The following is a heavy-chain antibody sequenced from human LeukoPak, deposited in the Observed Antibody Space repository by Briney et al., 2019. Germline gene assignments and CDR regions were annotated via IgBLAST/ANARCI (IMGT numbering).Heavy chain of an antibody. D-gene: IGHD4-23*01. V-gene: IGHV3-66*01. Sequence: GGSLRLSCAASGFTVSSNYMSWVRQAPGRGLEWVSVIYSGGSTYYADSVKGRFTISRDNSKNTLSLQMNSLRAEDTAVYYCARDRDYGGNSDAFDIWGQGTMVTVSS. CDR1: GFTVSSNY. CDR3: ARDRDYGGNSDAFDI. J-gene: IGHJ3*02. CDR2: IYSGGST.